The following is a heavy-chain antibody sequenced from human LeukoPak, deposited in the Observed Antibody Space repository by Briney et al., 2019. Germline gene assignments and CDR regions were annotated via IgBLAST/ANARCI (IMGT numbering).Heavy chain of an antibody. J-gene: IGHJ4*02. Sequence: GASVKVSCKASGYTFTGYYMHWVRQAPGQGLEWMGRINPNSGGTNYAQKFQGRVTMTRDTSISTAYMELSRLRSDDTAVYYCARSLWFGELTPDAPVDYWGQGTLVTVSS. CDR3: ARSLWFGELTPDAPVDY. CDR1: GYTFTGYY. CDR2: INPNSGGT. V-gene: IGHV1-2*06. D-gene: IGHD3-10*01.